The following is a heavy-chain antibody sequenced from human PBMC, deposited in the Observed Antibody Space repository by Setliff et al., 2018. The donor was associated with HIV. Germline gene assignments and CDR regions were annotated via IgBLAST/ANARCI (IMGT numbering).Heavy chain of an antibody. Sequence: SETLSLTCTVSGGSISSGSYYWSWIRQPAGKGLEWIGHIYTSGSTNYNPSLKSRVTISVDSSRNQFSLRLSSVAAADTAVYYWARGARLLAGYSDRWDYYYMAVWGKGTTVTVSS. CDR3: ARGARLLAGYSDRWDYYYMAV. CDR2: IYTSGST. CDR1: GGSISSGSYY. V-gene: IGHV4-61*09. D-gene: IGHD6-13*01. J-gene: IGHJ6*03.